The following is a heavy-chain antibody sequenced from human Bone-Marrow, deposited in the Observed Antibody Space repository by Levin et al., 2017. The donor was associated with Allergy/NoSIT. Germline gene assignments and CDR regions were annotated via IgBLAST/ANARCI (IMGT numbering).Heavy chain of an antibody. Sequence: PSGGSLRLSCAASGFAFSSFAMHWVRQAPGKGLEWMALISYDGINGHYSDSVRGRFTFSRDNSKNMVFLQMNSLRPEDTAVYYCAKSGVRGYGKFNYFDSWGQGALVTVSS. V-gene: IGHV3-30*18. CDR1: GFAFSSFA. J-gene: IGHJ4*02. D-gene: IGHD3-10*01. CDR2: ISYDGING. CDR3: AKSGVRGYGKFNYFDS.